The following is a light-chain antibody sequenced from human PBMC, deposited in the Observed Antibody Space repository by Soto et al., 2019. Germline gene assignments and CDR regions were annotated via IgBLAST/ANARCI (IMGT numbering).Light chain of an antibody. V-gene: IGLV2-14*01. CDR2: EVS. J-gene: IGLJ1*01. CDR3: TSYTRDTALV. CDR1: SSDVGTYNY. Sequence: CVLSHPASLSWAALQLITLSCTVNSSDVGTYNYVSWYQHHPGKAPKLIIYEVSNRPSGVSNRFSGSKSGSTASLTISGLQAEDEADYHCTSYTRDTALVFGTGTKVTVL.